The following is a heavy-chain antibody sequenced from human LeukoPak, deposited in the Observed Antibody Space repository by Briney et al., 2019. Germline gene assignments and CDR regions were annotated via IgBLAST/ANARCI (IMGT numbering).Heavy chain of an antibody. CDR1: GYTFTSYG. CDR2: SSTYNSDT. J-gene: IGHJ4*02. CDR3: ARESSGAYCVKY. V-gene: IGHV1-18*01. D-gene: IGHD6-25*01. Sequence: ASVKLSCKASGYTFTSYGISWVRQAPGQGLEWMGWSSTYNSDTKYAQSLQGRVTMTTDTSTNTAYMELKDLRSDATAVYYCARESSGAYCVKYWGQGGLV.